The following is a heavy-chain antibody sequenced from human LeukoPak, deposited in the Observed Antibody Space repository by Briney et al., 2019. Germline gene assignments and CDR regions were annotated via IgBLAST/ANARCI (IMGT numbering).Heavy chain of an antibody. D-gene: IGHD1-26*01. CDR3: ARDRGSPDAFNI. J-gene: IGHJ3*02. CDR2: INSDVRST. CDR1: GFTFSTYW. V-gene: IGHV3-74*01. Sequence: PGGSLRLSCAASGFTFSTYWMHWVRQAPGKGLVWVSHINSDVRSTSYADSVKGRFTISRDNARNTLYLQMNSLRAEDTAVYYCARDRGSPDAFNIWGQGTMVTVSS.